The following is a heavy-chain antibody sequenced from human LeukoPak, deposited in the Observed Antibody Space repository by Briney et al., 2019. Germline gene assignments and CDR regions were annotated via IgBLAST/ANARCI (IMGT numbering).Heavy chain of an antibody. Sequence: GGSLRPSCAASGFTFSVYWMHWVRQGPEKGLELVSRIDNDGHGIIYADSVKGRFTTSRDNAKNTLYLQMNSLRVEDTAVYYCAAGGGWDPSFGVVTHIDAWGKGTTVAVS. CDR3: AAGGGWDPSFGVVTHIDA. D-gene: IGHD3-3*01. CDR2: IDNDGHGI. V-gene: IGHV3-74*01. CDR1: GFTFSVYW. J-gene: IGHJ6*03.